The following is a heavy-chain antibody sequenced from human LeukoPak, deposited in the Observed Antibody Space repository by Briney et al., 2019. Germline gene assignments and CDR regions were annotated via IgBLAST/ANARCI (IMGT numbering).Heavy chain of an antibody. J-gene: IGHJ4*02. Sequence: GGSLRLSCAASGFTFSNYAMSWVRQAPGTGLEWVLVISGGGGSTYYADSVKGRFTISRDTSKNTLSVQMNSLRAEDTAVYYCASVRGGVGPPYYFDYWGQGTLVTVSS. V-gene: IGHV3-23*01. CDR1: GFTFSNYA. D-gene: IGHD3-10*02. CDR3: ASVRGGVGPPYYFDY. CDR2: ISGGGGST.